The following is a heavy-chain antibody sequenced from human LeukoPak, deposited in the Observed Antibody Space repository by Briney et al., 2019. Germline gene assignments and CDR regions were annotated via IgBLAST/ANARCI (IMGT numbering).Heavy chain of an antibody. D-gene: IGHD5-12*01. CDR2: IRSKAYGETT. CDR1: GFIHGDYS. Sequence: GRSLRLSCTASGFIHGDYSMSWFSRPWTRGRVWVGFIRSKAYGETTEYVASVKGRFTISRDDSKSIAYLQMNSLKAEDTAVYYCSRDRENGGSGYDSKNYWGQGTLVTVSS. V-gene: IGHV3-49*03. CDR3: SRDRENGGSGYDSKNY. J-gene: IGHJ4*02.